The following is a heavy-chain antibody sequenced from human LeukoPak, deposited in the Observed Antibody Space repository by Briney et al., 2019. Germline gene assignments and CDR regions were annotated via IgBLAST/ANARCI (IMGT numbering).Heavy chain of an antibody. J-gene: IGHJ4*02. CDR3: ARYVWGSYPTFEDY. V-gene: IGHV4-59*01. CDR1: GGSISSYY. Sequence: SETLSLTCTVSGGSISSYYWSWIRQPPGKGLEWIGYISYSGSTNYNPSLKSRVTISVDTSKNQFSLKLSSVTAADTAVYYCARYVWGSYPTFEDYWGQGNPGHRLL. D-gene: IGHD3-16*01. CDR2: ISYSGST.